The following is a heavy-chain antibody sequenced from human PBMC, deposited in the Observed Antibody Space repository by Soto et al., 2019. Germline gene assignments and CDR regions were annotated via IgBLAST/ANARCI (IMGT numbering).Heavy chain of an antibody. CDR1: GFTFSSYA. D-gene: IGHD3-22*01. J-gene: IGHJ4*02. CDR2: ISYDGSNK. CDR3: ARDPHDDSSGYYHY. Sequence: PGGSLRLSCAASGFTFSSYAMHWVRQAPGKGLEWVAVISYDGSNKYYADSVKGRFTISRDNSKNTLYLQMNSLRAEDTAVYYCARDPHDDSSGYYHYWGQGTLVTVSS. V-gene: IGHV3-30-3*01.